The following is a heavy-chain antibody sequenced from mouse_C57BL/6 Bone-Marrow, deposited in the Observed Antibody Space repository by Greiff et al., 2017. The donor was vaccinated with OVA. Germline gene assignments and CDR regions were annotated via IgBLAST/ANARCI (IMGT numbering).Heavy chain of an antibody. Sequence: QVQLQQPGTELVKPGASVKLSCKASGYTFTSYWMHWVKQRPGQGLEWIGNINPSNGGTNYNEKFKGKATFTADTSSNTAYMQLSSLTTEDSAIYYCARGVTAWFAYWGQGTLVTVSA. CDR2: INPSNGGT. D-gene: IGHD2-1*01. CDR1: GYTFTSYW. J-gene: IGHJ3*01. CDR3: ARGVTAWFAY. V-gene: IGHV1-53*01.